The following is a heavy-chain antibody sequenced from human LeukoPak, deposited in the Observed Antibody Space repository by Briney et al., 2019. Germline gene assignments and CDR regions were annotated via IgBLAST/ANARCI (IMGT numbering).Heavy chain of an antibody. CDR1: GFTFSSYE. Sequence: GGSLRLSCAASGFTFSSYEMNWVRQAPGKGLEWVSYISGSGSTIYYADSVKGRFTISRDNAKNSLSLQPNSLTAKDTGIYYCPSAEPRNAFFFDGWGEGTLVTVSS. CDR2: ISGSGSTI. J-gene: IGHJ4*02. D-gene: IGHD1-26*01. CDR3: PSAEPRNAFFFDG. V-gene: IGHV3-48*03.